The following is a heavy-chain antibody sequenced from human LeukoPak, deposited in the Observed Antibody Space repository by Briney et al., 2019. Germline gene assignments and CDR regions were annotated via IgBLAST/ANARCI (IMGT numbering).Heavy chain of an antibody. CDR1: GFSFSSYG. CDR2: ISYDGSNK. V-gene: IGHV3-30*18. Sequence: GGSLRLSCAGSGFSFSSYGMHWVRQAPGKGLEWVALISYDGSNKYYADSVKGRFTISRNNSKNTLYLQMNSLRTEDTAVYYCAKVGDNWDFDYWGQGTLVSVSS. CDR3: AKVGDNWDFDY. J-gene: IGHJ4*02. D-gene: IGHD3-16*01.